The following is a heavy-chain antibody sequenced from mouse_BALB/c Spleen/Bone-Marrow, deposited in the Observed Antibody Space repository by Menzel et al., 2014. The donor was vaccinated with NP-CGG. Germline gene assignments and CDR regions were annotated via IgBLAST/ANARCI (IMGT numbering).Heavy chain of an antibody. Sequence: VKLQESGAEVVKPGASVKVSCKASGYTFTNYWMQWVKQRPGQGLEWIGEVEPSDSYTNYNQDFKGKATLTVDKSSSTAYMQLSSLTSEDSAVYYCARGRTTVVSDYWGQGTSLTVSS. CDR3: ARGRTTVVSDY. CDR1: GYTFTNYW. CDR2: VEPSDSYT. V-gene: IGHV1-69*02. D-gene: IGHD1-1*01. J-gene: IGHJ2*02.